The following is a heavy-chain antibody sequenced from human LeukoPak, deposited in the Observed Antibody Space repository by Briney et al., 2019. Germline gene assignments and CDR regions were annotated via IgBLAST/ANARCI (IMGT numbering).Heavy chain of an antibody. CDR1: GYTFTSYD. CDR3: ARDLGDPYYYDSSGSFDY. J-gene: IGHJ4*02. V-gene: IGHV1-8*01. Sequence: VASVKVSCKASGYTFTSYDINWVRQATGQGLEWMGWMNPNSGNTGYAQKLQGRVTMTTDTSTSTAYMELRSLRSDDTAVYYCARDLGDPYYYDSSGSFDYWGQGTLVTVSS. CDR2: MNPNSGNT. D-gene: IGHD3-22*01.